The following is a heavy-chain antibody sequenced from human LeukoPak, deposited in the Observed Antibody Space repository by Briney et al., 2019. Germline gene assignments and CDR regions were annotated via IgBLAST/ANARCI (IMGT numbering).Heavy chain of an antibody. Sequence: PSETLSLTCTVSGGSISSYYWNWIRQPPGKGLESIGYIYYSGSTNYNPSLKSRVTISVDTSKNQFSLKLSSVTAAETAVYYCAREGRYRYGYNEYHSYMDIWGKGTTVTVSS. CDR1: GGSISSYY. J-gene: IGHJ6*03. CDR3: AREGRYRYGYNEYHSYMDI. V-gene: IGHV4-59*01. D-gene: IGHD5-24*01. CDR2: IYYSGST.